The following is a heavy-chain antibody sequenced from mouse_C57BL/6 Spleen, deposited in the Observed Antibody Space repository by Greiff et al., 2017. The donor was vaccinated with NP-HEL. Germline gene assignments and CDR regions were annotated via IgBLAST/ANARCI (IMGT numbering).Heavy chain of an antibody. V-gene: IGHV1-15*01. J-gene: IGHJ2*01. CDR1: GYTFTDYE. Sequence: VQLQQYGAELVRPGASVTLSCKASGYTFTDYEMHWVKQTPVHGLEWIGAIDPETGGTAYNQKFKGKAILTADKSSSTAYMELRSLTSEDSAVYYCTRRWFYYWGQGTTLTVSS. CDR3: TRRWFYY. CDR2: IDPETGGT. D-gene: IGHD2-3*01.